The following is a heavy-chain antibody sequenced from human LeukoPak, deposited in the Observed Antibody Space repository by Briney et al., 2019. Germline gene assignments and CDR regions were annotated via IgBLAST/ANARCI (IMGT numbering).Heavy chain of an antibody. CDR1: GFTFDDYA. Sequence: GGSLRLSCAASGFTFDDYAMHWVRQAPGKGLEWVSGISWNSGSIGYADSVKGRFTISRDNAKNSLYLQMNSLRAEDTALYYCAKDSEEGHCSSTSCSLGAFDIWGQGTMVTVSS. CDR3: AKDSEEGHCSSTSCSLGAFDI. D-gene: IGHD2-2*01. V-gene: IGHV3-9*01. J-gene: IGHJ3*02. CDR2: ISWNSGSI.